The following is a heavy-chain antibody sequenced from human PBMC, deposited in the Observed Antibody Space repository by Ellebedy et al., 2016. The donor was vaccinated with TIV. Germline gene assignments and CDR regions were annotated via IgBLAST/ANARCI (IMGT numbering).Heavy chain of an antibody. CDR2: IIPIYTTP. CDR3: ASLGGYHQGGYFDY. D-gene: IGHD3-16*02. CDR1: GGAFLSYA. J-gene: IGHJ4*02. V-gene: IGHV1-69*06. Sequence: ASVKVSCKPSGGAFLSYAISWVRQAPGQGLEWMGGIIPIYTTPNYAQKFQDRVTITADRSTSTAYMELSSLRSEDTAVYYCASLGGYHQGGYFDYWGPGTLVTVSS.